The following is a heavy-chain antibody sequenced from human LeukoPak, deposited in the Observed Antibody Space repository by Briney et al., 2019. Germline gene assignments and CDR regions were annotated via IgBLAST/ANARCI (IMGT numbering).Heavy chain of an antibody. CDR1: GFTFRTSG. Sequence: GGSLRLSCAASGFTFRTSGMNWVRQAPGKGLEWVSYISSSGTTISYAQSVKGRFTISRDNSQNTVSLQVNNLRTEDTALYYCAKTSLSDASGHYYYMDVWGKGTTVTISS. V-gene: IGHV3-48*01. CDR3: AKTSLSDASGHYYYMDV. CDR2: ISSSGTTI. J-gene: IGHJ6*03. D-gene: IGHD3-3*01.